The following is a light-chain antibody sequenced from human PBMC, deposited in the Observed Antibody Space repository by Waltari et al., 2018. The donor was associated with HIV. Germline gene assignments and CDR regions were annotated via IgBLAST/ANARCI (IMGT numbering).Light chain of an antibody. Sequence: QALLTPPPPASGTPAQSVNISCSGSSDNNETNSVNWSQQLPGTAPKLLIYSNSRLPSGVPDRFSGSKSGTSASLAISGLQSEDEADYYCAAWDDSLNAVFGGGTKLTVL. CDR2: SNS. CDR1: SDNNETNS. CDR3: AAWDDSLNAV. J-gene: IGLJ2*01. V-gene: IGLV1-44*01.